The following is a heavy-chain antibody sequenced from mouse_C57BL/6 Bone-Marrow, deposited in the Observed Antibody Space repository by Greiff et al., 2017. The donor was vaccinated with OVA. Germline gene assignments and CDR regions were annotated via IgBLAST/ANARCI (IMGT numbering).Heavy chain of an antibody. Sequence: EVKLVESEGGLVQPGSSMKLSCTASGFTFSDYYMAWVRQVPEKGLEWVANINYDGSSTYYLDSLKSRFIISRDNAKNILYLQMSSLKSEDTATYYCAREGLRRGYYFGYWGQGTTLTVSS. D-gene: IGHD2-4*01. CDR1: GFTFSDYY. CDR3: AREGLRRGYYFGY. J-gene: IGHJ2*01. V-gene: IGHV5-16*01. CDR2: INYDGSST.